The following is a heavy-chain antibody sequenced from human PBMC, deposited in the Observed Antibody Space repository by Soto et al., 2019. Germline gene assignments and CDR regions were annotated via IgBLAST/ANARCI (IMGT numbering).Heavy chain of an antibody. CDR3: ARSYCADSVSCNWLDP. CDR2: INYSGIS. J-gene: IGHJ5*02. D-gene: IGHD2-8*02. Sequence: QEQLQESGPGLVKSSETLSLTCSVSGDSSSTYYWGWIRQPPGKGLEWIGYINYSGISNHNPSLKSRLSISVDASKNQVSLKLTSVTAADTAVYYCARSYCADSVSCNWLDPWGQGTLVVVSS. CDR1: GDSSSTYY. V-gene: IGHV4-59*01.